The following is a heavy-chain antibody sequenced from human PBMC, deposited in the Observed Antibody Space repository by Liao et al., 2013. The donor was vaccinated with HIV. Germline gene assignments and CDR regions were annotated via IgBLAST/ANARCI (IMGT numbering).Heavy chain of an antibody. D-gene: IGHD3-22*01. J-gene: IGHJ3*02. CDR2: IYYSGST. CDR3: ARDGTNYYDSSAHGADAFDI. V-gene: IGHV4-30-4*08. CDR1: GGSISSGDYY. Sequence: QVQLQESGPGLVKPSQTLSLTCTVSGGSISSGDYYWSWIRQPPGKGLEWIGYIYYSGSTYYNPSLKSRVTISVDTSKNQFSLKLSSVTAADTAVYYCARDGTNYYDSSAHGADAFDIWGQGTMVTVSS.